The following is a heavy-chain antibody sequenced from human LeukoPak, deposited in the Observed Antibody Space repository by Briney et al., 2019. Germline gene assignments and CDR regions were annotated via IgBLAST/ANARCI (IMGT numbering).Heavy chain of an antibody. CDR1: EYTFTDYY. CDR2: INPNSGGT. CDR3: ARAYTRITMIVVVSPSYYFDY. V-gene: IGHV1-2*02. J-gene: IGHJ4*02. D-gene: IGHD3-22*01. Sequence: ASVKVSCKASEYTFTDYYIHWVRQAPGQGLEWMGWINPNSGGTNYAQKFQGRVTMTRDTSISTAYMELSRLRSDDTAVYYCARAYTRITMIVVVSPSYYFDYWGQGTLVTVSS.